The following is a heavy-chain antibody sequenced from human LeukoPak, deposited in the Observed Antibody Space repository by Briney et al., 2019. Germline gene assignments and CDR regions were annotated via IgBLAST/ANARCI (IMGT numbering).Heavy chain of an antibody. J-gene: IGHJ6*02. CDR1: GGSISSSSYY. CDR2: IYYSGST. Sequence: SETLSLTCTVSGGSISSSSYYWGWIRQPPGKGLEWIGSIYYSGSTYYNPSLKSRVTISVDTSKNQFSLKLSSVTAADTAVYYCARVVVAADDYYYYGMDVWGQGTTVTVSS. CDR3: ARVVVAADDYYYYGMDV. D-gene: IGHD2-15*01. V-gene: IGHV4-39*01.